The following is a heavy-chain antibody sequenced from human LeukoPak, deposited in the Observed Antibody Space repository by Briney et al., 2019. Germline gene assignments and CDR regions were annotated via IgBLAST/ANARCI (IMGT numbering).Heavy chain of an antibody. V-gene: IGHV3-21*01. J-gene: IGHJ4*02. CDR1: GFTFSSYS. D-gene: IGHD2-2*01. CDR2: ISSSSSYI. Sequence: GGSLRLSCAASGFTFSSYSMNWVRQAPGKGLEWVSSISSSSSYIYYADSVKGRFTVSRDNAKNSLYLQMNSLRAEDTAVYYCARGIVVVPAAIDLPYYFDYWGQGTLVTISS. CDR3: ARGIVVVPAAIDLPYYFDY.